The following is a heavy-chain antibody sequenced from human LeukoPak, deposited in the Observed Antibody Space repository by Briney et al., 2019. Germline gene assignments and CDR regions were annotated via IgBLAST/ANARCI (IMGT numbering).Heavy chain of an antibody. J-gene: IGHJ4*02. CDR3: AKDPDFDY. Sequence: HSGGSLRLSCAASGSTFSSYAMSWVRRAPGKGLEWVSAISGSGDSTYYGDSVKGRFTISRDNSKNTLYLQMNSLRAEDTAVYYCAKDPDFDYWGQGTLVTVSS. CDR1: GSTFSSYA. V-gene: IGHV3-23*01. CDR2: ISGSGDST.